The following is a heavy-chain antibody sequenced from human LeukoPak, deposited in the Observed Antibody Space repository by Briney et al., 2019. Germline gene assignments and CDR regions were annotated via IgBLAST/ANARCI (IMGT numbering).Heavy chain of an antibody. CDR2: ISGSGGST. J-gene: IGHJ4*02. V-gene: IGHV3-23*01. Sequence: PGGSLRLSCAASGFTFSSYWMSWVRQAPGKGLEWVSAISGSGGSTYYADSVKGRFTISRDNSKNTLYLQMNSLRAEDTAVYYCAKVGGSGSYYPDYWGQGTLVTVSS. CDR1: GFTFSSYW. CDR3: AKVGGSGSYYPDY. D-gene: IGHD3-10*01.